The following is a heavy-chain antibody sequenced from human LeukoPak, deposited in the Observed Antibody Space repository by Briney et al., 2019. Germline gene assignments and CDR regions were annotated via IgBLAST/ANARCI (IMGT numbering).Heavy chain of an antibody. V-gene: IGHV1-69*13. CDR2: IIPIFGTA. J-gene: IGHJ5*02. Sequence: SVKVSCKASGGTLSGYAISWVRQAPGQGLEWMGGIIPIFGTANYAQKFQGRVTITADESTSTAYMELSSLRSEDTAVYYCARRNPPISYGGNAPTGWFDPWGQGTLVTVSS. D-gene: IGHD4-23*01. CDR3: ARRNPPISYGGNAPTGWFDP. CDR1: GGTLSGYA.